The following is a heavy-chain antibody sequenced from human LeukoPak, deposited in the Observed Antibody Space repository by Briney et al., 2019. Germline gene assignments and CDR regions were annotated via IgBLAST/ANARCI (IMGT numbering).Heavy chain of an antibody. Sequence: GESLTISCKGSGYSFSTYWINWVRQTPGKGPGWMGRINPSDSYTKYSPSFQGHVTISTDKSINTVHLQWSSLKASDTATYYCARGSGSSGYYGMDVWGKGTTVTVSS. J-gene: IGHJ6*04. CDR3: ARGSGSSGYYGMDV. V-gene: IGHV5-10-1*01. CDR1: GYSFSTYW. CDR2: INPSDSYT. D-gene: IGHD3-10*01.